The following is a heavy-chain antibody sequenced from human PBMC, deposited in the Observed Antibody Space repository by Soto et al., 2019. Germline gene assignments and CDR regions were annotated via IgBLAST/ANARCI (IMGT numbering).Heavy chain of an antibody. J-gene: IGHJ6*02. CDR2: IIPIFGTA. D-gene: IGHD3-10*01. CDR1: GGTFSSYA. Sequence: ASVKVSCKASGGTFSSYAISWVRQAPGQGLEWMGGIIPIFGTANYAQKFQGRVTITADESTSTAYMELSSLRSEDTAVYYCAREQIGELFTYYYYYYGMDVWGQGTTVTVS. CDR3: AREQIGELFTYYYYYYGMDV. V-gene: IGHV1-69*13.